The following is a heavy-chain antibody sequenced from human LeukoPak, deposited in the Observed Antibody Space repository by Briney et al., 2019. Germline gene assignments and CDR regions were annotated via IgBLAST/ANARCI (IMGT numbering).Heavy chain of an antibody. CDR3: SRNGLVDFDY. Sequence: GQSLRLSCTTSGFAFYDFAMRWVRQPAGKGLEWVGFIRRRAYGGAAEYAASVKGRFIISRDDSKSIAYLQMNSLKTEDTAVYYSSRNGLVDFDYWGQGSRVIVSP. V-gene: IGHV3-49*04. J-gene: IGHJ4*02. CDR1: GFAFYDFA. CDR2: IRRRAYGGAA.